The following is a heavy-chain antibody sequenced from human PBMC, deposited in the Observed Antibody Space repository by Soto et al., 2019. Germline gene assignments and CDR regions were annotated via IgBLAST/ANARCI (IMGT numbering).Heavy chain of an antibody. CDR1: GVPFSTLA. Sequence: QVQLVQSGAEVKKPGSSVRVSCKASGVPFSTLAISWVRQAPGQGLEWMGGITPLVGTTNYAQKFHARIIVTADRSTSTAYIELSGLPSDETALYFWARGVRITGASGIIDYGLEVWGQGTRVIGSS. J-gene: IGHJ6*02. CDR2: ITPLVGTT. CDR3: ARGVRITGASGIIDYGLEV. V-gene: IGHV1-69*06. D-gene: IGHD1-20*01.